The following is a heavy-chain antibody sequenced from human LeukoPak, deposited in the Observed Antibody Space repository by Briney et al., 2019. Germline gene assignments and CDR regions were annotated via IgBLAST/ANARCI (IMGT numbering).Heavy chain of an antibody. D-gene: IGHD1-7*01. V-gene: IGHV3-23*01. CDR3: ARVPIEELRYYYYYMDV. J-gene: IGHJ6*03. CDR1: GFTFSSYA. Sequence: TGGSLRLSCAASGFTFSSYAMSWVRQAPGKGLEWVSAISGSGGSTYYADSVKGRFTISRDNSKNTLYLQMNSLRAEDTAVYYCARVPIEELRYYYYYMDVWGKGTTVTVSS. CDR2: ISGSGGST.